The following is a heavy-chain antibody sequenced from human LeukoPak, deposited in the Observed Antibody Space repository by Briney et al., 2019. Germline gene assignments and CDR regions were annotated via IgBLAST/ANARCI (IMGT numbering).Heavy chain of an antibody. CDR3: ARDLRLKELAYCGGDCLDY. CDR2: IYSNGGST. Sequence: GGSLRLSCAASGFTFSNYAMHWVRQAPGKGLEYVSAIYSNGGSTYYANSVKGRFTISRDNSKNTLYLQMGSLRAEDMAVYYCARDLRLKELAYCGGDCLDYWGQGTLVTVSS. CDR1: GFTFSNYA. D-gene: IGHD2-21*02. V-gene: IGHV3-64*01. J-gene: IGHJ4*02.